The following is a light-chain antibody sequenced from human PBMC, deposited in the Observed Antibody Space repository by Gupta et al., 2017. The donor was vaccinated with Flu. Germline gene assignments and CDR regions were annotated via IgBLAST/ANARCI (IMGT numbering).Light chain of an antibody. J-gene: IGKJ2*03. Sequence: DIQLTQSPSSLSASVGDRVTVSCRASQGIVNYLAWYQQKAGEVPKILISAASTLHSGVPSRFSGSGSGTDFTLTISSLQPEDVATYYCQKYNSAPYSFGQGTKLEIK. CDR3: QKYNSAPYS. CDR2: AAS. CDR1: QGIVNY. V-gene: IGKV1-27*01.